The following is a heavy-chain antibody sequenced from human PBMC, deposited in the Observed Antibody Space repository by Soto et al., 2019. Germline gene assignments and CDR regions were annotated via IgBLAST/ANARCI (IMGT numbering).Heavy chain of an antibody. CDR2: IYYSGST. V-gene: IGHV4-59*08. CDR3: ARYYASGSWFDN. J-gene: IGHJ4*02. CDR1: GGSINNYY. Sequence: SETLSLTSTVSGGSINNYYWTWIRQHPGKGLEWIGYIYYSGSTNYNPSLKSRVIILVDTSKNQFSLILNSVTAADTAVYYCARYYASGSWFDNWGQGTLVTVSS. D-gene: IGHD3-10*01.